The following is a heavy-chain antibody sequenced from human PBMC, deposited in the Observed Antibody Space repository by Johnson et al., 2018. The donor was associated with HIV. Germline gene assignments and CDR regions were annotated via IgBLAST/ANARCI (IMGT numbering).Heavy chain of an antibody. Sequence: QVQLVESGGGVVQPGTSLRLSCAASGLTFSSFAMHWVRQAPGKGPEWVAVISNDGSNKYYADSVKGRFTISRDNAKNSLYLQMNSLRAEDTALYYCARWVTTPTRRAFDIWGQGTMVTVSS. CDR1: GLTFSSFA. J-gene: IGHJ3*02. V-gene: IGHV3-30*04. CDR3: ARWVTTPTRRAFDI. D-gene: IGHD1-1*01. CDR2: ISNDGSNK.